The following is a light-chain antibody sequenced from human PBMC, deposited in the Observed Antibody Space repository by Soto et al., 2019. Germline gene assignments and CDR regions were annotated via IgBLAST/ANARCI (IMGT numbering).Light chain of an antibody. V-gene: IGKV3-20*01. Sequence: SVLTHSPSTLALSPWKRASLSFMSSQSVSSSYLAWYQQKPGQAPRLPIYGASSRASGIPDRFSGSGSGTDFTLPLSRLEPEEFAVYYCQQYGSSPATFGGGTKV. CDR3: QQYGSSPAT. CDR1: QSVSSSY. J-gene: IGKJ4*01. CDR2: GAS.